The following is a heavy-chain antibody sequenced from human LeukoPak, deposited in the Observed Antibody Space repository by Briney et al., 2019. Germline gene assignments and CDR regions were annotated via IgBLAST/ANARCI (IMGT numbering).Heavy chain of an antibody. D-gene: IGHD3-22*01. CDR3: AKMGPGAYYYDCSDFDF. Sequence: GSLRLSCAASGLTFRNYAMSWVRQAPEKGLEWVSAISGYGYNTYYADSVQGRFTISRDNSKNTLYLQMNSLRAEDTAVYYCAKMGPGAYYYDCSDFDFWGQRALVTVSS. CDR1: GLTFRNYA. CDR2: ISGYGYNT. V-gene: IGHV3-23*01. J-gene: IGHJ4*02.